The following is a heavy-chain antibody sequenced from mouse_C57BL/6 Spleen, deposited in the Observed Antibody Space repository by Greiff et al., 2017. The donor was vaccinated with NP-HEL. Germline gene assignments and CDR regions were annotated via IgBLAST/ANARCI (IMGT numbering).Heavy chain of an antibody. D-gene: IGHD2-4*01. V-gene: IGHV1-26*01. Sequence: EVQLQQSGPELVKPGASVKISCKASGYTFTDYYMNWVKQSHGKSLEWIGDINPNNGGTSYNQKFKGKATLTVDKSSSTAYMELRSLTSEDSAVYYCARDGLRSLPYLGQGTLVTVSA. CDR2: INPNNGGT. CDR1: GYTFTDYY. CDR3: ARDGLRSLPY. J-gene: IGHJ3*01.